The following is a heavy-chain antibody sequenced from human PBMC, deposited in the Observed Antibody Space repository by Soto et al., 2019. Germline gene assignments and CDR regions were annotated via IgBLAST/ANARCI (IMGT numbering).Heavy chain of an antibody. CDR1: GLTVSGKTY. CDR3: ATWHEREPAYDV. CDR2: LYDVDGS. Sequence: DVQLVESGGGLMQPGESLRLSCAASGLTVSGKTYVAWVRQAPGKVLEWVSALYDVDGSFYADSVKGRFTTSSDSSKTTVYLQMNGLRPDDTAVYYCATWHEREPAYDVWGQGTTVTVSS. D-gene: IGHD1-1*01. J-gene: IGHJ3*01. V-gene: IGHV3-53*01.